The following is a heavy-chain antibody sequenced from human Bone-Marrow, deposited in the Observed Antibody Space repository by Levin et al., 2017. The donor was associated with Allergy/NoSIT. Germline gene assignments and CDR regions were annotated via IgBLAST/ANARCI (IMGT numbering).Heavy chain of an antibody. J-gene: IGHJ4*02. V-gene: IGHV3-21*01. CDR3: ARDHLTYFYDSSAYYPFDS. D-gene: IGHD3-22*01. CDR1: GFTFSTYS. CDR2: ISSTGGYI. Sequence: GGSLRLSCAASGFTFSTYSLNWVRQAPGKGLEWVSSISSTGGYIYYADSVKGRFTISRDNSKNSLYLQMDSLRAEDTAVYYCARDHLTYFYDSSAYYPFDSWGQGTLVTVSS.